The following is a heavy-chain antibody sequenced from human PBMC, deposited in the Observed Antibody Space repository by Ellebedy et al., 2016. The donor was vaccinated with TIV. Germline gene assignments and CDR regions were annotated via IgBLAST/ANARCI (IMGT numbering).Heavy chain of an antibody. CDR1: GYIFTGYY. V-gene: IGHV1-2*02. CDR2: INPNTGGT. Sequence: ASVKVSXKASGYIFTGYYMYWVRQAPGQGLEWMGWINPNTGGTNYAQNFQGRVTMTRDTSISTAYMELSRLRSDDTAVYYCAREGDGYSSGWYYFDYWGQGTLVTVSS. J-gene: IGHJ4*02. D-gene: IGHD6-19*01. CDR3: AREGDGYSSGWYYFDY.